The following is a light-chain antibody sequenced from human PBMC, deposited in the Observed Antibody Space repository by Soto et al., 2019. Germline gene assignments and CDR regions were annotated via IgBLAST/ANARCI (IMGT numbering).Light chain of an antibody. CDR1: SSDVGAFNY. V-gene: IGLV2-14*01. CDR3: SSYTSLSTLV. Sequence: QSALTQPASVSGSPGQSITIPCSGTSSDVGAFNYVSWYQHHPGKAPKLLIYEVTNRPSGVSNRFSGSKSGNTASLTISGLHAEDEADYYCSSYTSLSTLVFGTGTKVTVL. J-gene: IGLJ1*01. CDR2: EVT.